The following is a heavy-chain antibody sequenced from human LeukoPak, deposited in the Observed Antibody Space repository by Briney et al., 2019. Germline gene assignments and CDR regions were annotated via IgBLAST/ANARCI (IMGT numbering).Heavy chain of an antibody. D-gene: IGHD1-14*01. CDR2: INNDGSRT. CDR3: PSLGGITGFDY. CDR1: GLPFSSYW. V-gene: IGHV3-74*01. J-gene: IGHJ4*02. Sequence: PGGSLRLSCAVSGLPFSSYWMHWVRQAPGKGLVWVSHINNDGSRTTYADSVKGRFTISRDNAKNTLYLQMNSLRVEDTAVYCCPSLGGITGFDYWGQGILVTVSS.